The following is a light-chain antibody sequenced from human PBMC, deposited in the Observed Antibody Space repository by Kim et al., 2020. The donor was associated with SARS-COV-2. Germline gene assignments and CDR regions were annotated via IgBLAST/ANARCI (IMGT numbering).Light chain of an antibody. CDR2: GDN. J-gene: IGLJ2*01. Sequence: TVTIPGARRSGSIASNYVQWYQQRPGSGPSTVIYGDNERTSEVPERFSSSIDSSANTASLTIAGMRTEDEADYYCQYSDSSSLPVLFGRGTQLTVL. V-gene: IGLV6-57*03. CDR1: SGSIASNY. CDR3: QYSDSSSLPVL.